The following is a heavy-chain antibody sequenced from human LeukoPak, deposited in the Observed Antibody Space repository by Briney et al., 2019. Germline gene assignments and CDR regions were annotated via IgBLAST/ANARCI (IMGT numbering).Heavy chain of an antibody. V-gene: IGHV3-30*03. CDR3: ARGQLYYDSSGFDY. CDR2: ISYDGSNK. J-gene: IGHJ4*02. D-gene: IGHD3-22*01. CDR1: GFTFSSYS. Sequence: GGSLRLSCAASGFTFSSYSIHWVRQAPGKGLEWVAVISYDGSNKYYADSVKGRFTISRDNSKNTLYLEMNSLRVEDTAVYYCARGQLYYDSSGFDYWGQGTLVTVSS.